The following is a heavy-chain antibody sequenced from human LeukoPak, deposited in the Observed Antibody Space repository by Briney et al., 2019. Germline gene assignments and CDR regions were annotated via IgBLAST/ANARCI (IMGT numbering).Heavy chain of an antibody. CDR2: IYNIGSV. Sequence: SETLSLTCTVSGASADRSVSTNSYYWSWIRQFPGKGLEWIGNIYNIGSVTYKPSLRSRVTMSIDMSKKQLSLRLTSVTATDTAVYFCATNSSGSALDYWGQGILVTVSS. V-gene: IGHV4-61*01. CDR1: GASADRSVSTNSYY. D-gene: IGHD3-22*01. CDR3: ATNSSGSALDY. J-gene: IGHJ4*02.